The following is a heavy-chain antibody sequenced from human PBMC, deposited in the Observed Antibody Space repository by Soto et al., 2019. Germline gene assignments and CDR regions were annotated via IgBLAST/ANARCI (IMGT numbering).Heavy chain of an antibody. J-gene: IGHJ4*02. D-gene: IGHD1-7*01. Sequence: EVQLVESGGVLVKPGGSLRLSCAASGFSFSSDSMGWVRQAPGKGLEWVSSISSSGSFKNYADSVKGRFTISRDNAKNSLYLQMSGLKDEDTAVYYCARDPPTGTTLDWADSWGQGTLVTVSS. CDR1: GFSFSSDS. CDR3: ARDPPTGTTLDWADS. CDR2: ISSSGSFK. V-gene: IGHV3-21*01.